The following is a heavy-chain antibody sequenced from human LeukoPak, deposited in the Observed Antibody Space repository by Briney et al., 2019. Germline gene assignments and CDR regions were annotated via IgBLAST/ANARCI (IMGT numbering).Heavy chain of an antibody. CDR2: IRYDGGNK. CDR1: GFTFSSYG. V-gene: IGHV3-30*02. J-gene: IGHJ4*02. CDR3: AKEDSSGYPGY. D-gene: IGHD3-22*01. Sequence: GGSLRLSCAASGFTFSSYGMHWVRQAPGKGLEWVAFIRYDGGNKYYADSVKGRFTISRDNSKNTLYLQMNSLRAEDTAVYYCAKEDSSGYPGYWGQGTLVTVSS.